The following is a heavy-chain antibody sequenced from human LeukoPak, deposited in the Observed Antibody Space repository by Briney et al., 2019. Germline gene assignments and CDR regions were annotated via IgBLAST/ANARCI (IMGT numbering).Heavy chain of an antibody. CDR2: IYYSGST. J-gene: IGHJ4*02. V-gene: IGHV4-59*01. CDR3: AGVTGYMIEDYFDY. D-gene: IGHD3-22*01. CDR1: GGSISSYY. Sequence: PSETLSLTCTVSGGSISSYYWSWIRQPPGKGLEWLGYIYYSGSTNYNPSLKSRVTISVDTSKNQFSLRLSSVTAADTAVYYCAGVTGYMIEDYFDYWGQGTLVTVSS.